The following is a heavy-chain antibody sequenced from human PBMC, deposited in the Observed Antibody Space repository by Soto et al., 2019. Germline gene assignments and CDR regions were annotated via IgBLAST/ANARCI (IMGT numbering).Heavy chain of an antibody. CDR3: ARDLNSRYPQSWFDP. V-gene: IGHV1-3*01. CDR2: INAGNANT. D-gene: IGHD3-9*01. CDR1: GYTFTSNP. Sequence: GASVKVSCKASGYTFTSNPIHCVRQAPGQGLEWMGWINAGNANTKYSQKFQGRVTITRDTSATTAYMELSSLRPEDTAVYYCARDLNSRYPQSWFDPWGQGTLVTVSS. J-gene: IGHJ5*02.